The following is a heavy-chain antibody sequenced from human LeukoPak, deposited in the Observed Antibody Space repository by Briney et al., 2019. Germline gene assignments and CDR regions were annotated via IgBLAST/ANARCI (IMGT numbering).Heavy chain of an antibody. CDR1: GFTFSSYE. D-gene: IGHD6-13*01. V-gene: IGHV3-48*03. Sequence: GGSLRLSCAASGFTFSSYEMNWVRQAPGKGLEWVSYISSSGSTIYYADSVKGRFTISRDDARNSLFLQMNSLRVEDTAVYYCARDIAPAGLFYDYWGQGTLVTVSS. J-gene: IGHJ4*02. CDR2: ISSSGSTI. CDR3: ARDIAPAGLFYDY.